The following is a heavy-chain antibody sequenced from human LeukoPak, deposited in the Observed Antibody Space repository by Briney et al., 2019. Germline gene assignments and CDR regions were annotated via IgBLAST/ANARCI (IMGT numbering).Heavy chain of an antibody. CDR3: AKDLNGGYSSDY. CDR1: GFTFNNIG. Sequence: GGSLRLSCAASGFTFNNIGMHWVRQAPGKGLEFVSFIDFAGVDKYYADSVKGRFTISKDYSKATLYLQMNSLRPEDTAIYYCAKDLNGGYSSDYWGQGTLVTVSS. J-gene: IGHJ4*02. D-gene: IGHD4-23*01. V-gene: IGHV3-30*02. CDR2: IDFAGVDK.